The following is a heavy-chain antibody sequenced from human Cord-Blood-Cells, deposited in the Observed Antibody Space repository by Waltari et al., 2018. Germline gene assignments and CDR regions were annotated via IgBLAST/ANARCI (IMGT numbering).Heavy chain of an antibody. CDR1: GYTFTSYY. V-gene: IGHV1-46*01. Sequence: QVQLVQSGAEVKKPGASVKVSCKASGYTFTSYYMHWVRQAPGQGLEWMGRSNPSGGSTSYAQKFQGRVTMTRDTSTSTVYMELSSLRSEDTAVYYCARPYNWNFAFDIWGQGTMVTVSS. D-gene: IGHD1-7*01. CDR3: ARPYNWNFAFDI. CDR2: SNPSGGST. J-gene: IGHJ3*02.